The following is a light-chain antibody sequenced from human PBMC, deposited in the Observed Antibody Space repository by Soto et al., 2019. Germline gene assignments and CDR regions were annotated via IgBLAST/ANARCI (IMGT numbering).Light chain of an antibody. Sequence: DIQMTQSPSTLSASVGERVTITCRASQTINTWLAWYQHKPGKAPKLLIYDASTLQTGVPSGFSGYSSGTEFTLTISSLQPDDFATYFCQQYHSFSPEGLTFGGGTKVDIK. CDR3: QQYHSFSPEGLT. V-gene: IGKV1-5*01. J-gene: IGKJ4*01. CDR2: DAS. CDR1: QTINTW.